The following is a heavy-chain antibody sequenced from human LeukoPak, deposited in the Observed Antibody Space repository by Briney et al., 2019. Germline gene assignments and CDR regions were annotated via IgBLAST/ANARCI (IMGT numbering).Heavy chain of an antibody. Sequence: SQTLSLTCTVSGGSISSYYWSWIRQPPGKGLEWSGYIYYSGSTSYNPSLKSRVTISVDTSKNHFSLKLRSVTAADTAVYYCARYSGSYPHDAFDIWGQGTMVTVSS. D-gene: IGHD1-26*01. CDR3: ARYSGSYPHDAFDI. CDR2: IYYSGST. CDR1: GGSISSYY. V-gene: IGHV4-59*01. J-gene: IGHJ3*02.